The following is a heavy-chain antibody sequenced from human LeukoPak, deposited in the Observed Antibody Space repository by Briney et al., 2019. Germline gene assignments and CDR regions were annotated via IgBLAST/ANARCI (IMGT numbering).Heavy chain of an antibody. Sequence: SQTLSLTCAISGDSVTNKNAAWNWIRQSPSRGLEWLGRTYYTSRWNSEYAESVKSRITISPDTSKNQFSLQINSVTPEDTAVYYCARGFFASGWASRGQGTVVTVSS. D-gene: IGHD6-19*01. J-gene: IGHJ4*02. CDR3: ARGFFASGWAS. V-gene: IGHV6-1*01. CDR1: GDSVTNKNAA. CDR2: TYYTSRWNS.